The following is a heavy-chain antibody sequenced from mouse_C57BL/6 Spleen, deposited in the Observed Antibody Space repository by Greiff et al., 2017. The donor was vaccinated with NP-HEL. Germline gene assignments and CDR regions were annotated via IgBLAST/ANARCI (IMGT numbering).Heavy chain of an antibody. CDR2: IHPNSGST. Sequence: QVQLQQPGAELVKPGASVKLSCKASGYTFTSYWMHWVKQRPGQGLEWIGMIHPNSGSTNYTENFKSKVTLTVDKASSTPYMQLSSLTSEDSAVYYCASRTTTVVADYWGQGTTLTVSS. V-gene: IGHV1-64*01. J-gene: IGHJ2*01. D-gene: IGHD1-1*01. CDR1: GYTFTSYW. CDR3: ASRTTTVVADY.